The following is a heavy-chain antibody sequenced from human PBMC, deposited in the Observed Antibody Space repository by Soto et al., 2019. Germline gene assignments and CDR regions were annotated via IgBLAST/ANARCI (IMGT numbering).Heavy chain of an antibody. CDR2: ISYDGSNK. CDR3: ASVPSSSSSWSPWYYYGMDV. J-gene: IGHJ6*02. V-gene: IGHV3-30-3*01. CDR1: GFTFSSYA. D-gene: IGHD6-13*01. Sequence: GGSLRLSCAASGFTFSSYAMHWVRQAPGKGLEWVAVISYDGSNKYYADSVKGRFTISRDNSKNTLYLQMNSLRAEDTAVYYCASVPSSSSSWSPWYYYGMDVWGQGTTVTVSS.